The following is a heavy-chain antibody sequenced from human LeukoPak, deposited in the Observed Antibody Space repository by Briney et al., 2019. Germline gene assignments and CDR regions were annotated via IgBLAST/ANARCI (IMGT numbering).Heavy chain of an antibody. D-gene: IGHD5-24*01. V-gene: IGHV3-30*18. Sequence: GGSLRLSCAASGFTFSSYGMHWVRQAPGKGLEWVAVISYDGSNKYYADSVKGRFTISRDNSKNTLYLQMNSLRAEDTAVYYCAKGLRWRNDAFDYWGQGTLVTVSS. J-gene: IGHJ4*02. CDR1: GFTFSSYG. CDR3: AKGLRWRNDAFDY. CDR2: ISYDGSNK.